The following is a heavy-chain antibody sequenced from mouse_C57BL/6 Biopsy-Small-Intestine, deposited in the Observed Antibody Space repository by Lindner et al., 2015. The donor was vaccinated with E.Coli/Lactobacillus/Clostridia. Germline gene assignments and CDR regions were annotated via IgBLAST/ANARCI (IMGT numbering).Heavy chain of an antibody. V-gene: IGHV1-9*01. J-gene: IGHJ2*01. Sequence: VQLQESGAELMKPGASVKLSCKATGYTFTGYWIEWIKQRPGHGLEWIGEILPGSSSTNYNEKFKGKATFTADTSSNTAYMQLSSLTTEDSAIYYCARPYYYGSSYFDYWGQGTTLTVSS. CDR3: ARPYYYGSSYFDY. CDR2: ILPGSSST. CDR1: GYTFTGYW. D-gene: IGHD1-1*01.